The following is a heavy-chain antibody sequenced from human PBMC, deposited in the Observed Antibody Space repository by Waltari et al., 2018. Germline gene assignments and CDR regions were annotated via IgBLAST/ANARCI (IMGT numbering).Heavy chain of an antibody. Sequence: EVQLLESGGGLVQPGGSLRLSCAASGFTFSSYAMSWVRQAPGKGLEWVSAISGSGGSTYYADSVKDRFTISRDNSKNTLYLQMNSLRAEDTAVYYCAKDLKGYCSGGSCLDAFDIWGQGTMVTVSS. CDR2: ISGSGGST. V-gene: IGHV3-23*01. D-gene: IGHD2-15*01. J-gene: IGHJ3*02. CDR1: GFTFSSYA. CDR3: AKDLKGYCSGGSCLDAFDI.